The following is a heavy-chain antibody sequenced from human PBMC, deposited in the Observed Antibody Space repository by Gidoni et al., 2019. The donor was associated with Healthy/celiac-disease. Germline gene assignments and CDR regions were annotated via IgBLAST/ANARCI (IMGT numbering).Heavy chain of an antibody. CDR3: ARDSNGDYYFDY. J-gene: IGHJ4*02. V-gene: IGHV4-59*01. CDR2: IYYSGST. Sequence: QVQLQESGPGLVKPSETLSLTCTVSGGSISSYYWSWIRQPPGKGLEWIGYIYYSGSTNYNPSLKSRVTISVDTSKNQFSLKLSSVTAADTAVYYCARDSNGDYYFDYWGQGTLVTVSS. D-gene: IGHD4-17*01. CDR1: GGSISSYY.